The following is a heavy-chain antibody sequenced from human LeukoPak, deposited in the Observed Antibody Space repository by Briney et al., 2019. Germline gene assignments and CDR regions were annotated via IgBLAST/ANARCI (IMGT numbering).Heavy chain of an antibody. CDR2: ISNSGSSI. V-gene: IGHV3-11*04. Sequence: GGSLRLSCAASGFTFSDSYMTWIRQPPGKGLEWVSYISNSGSSIYYADSVKGRFTTSSDNAKSSLYLQMSSLRAEDTAVYYCGRGHWGLDYWGQGALVTVSS. D-gene: IGHD7-27*01. CDR3: GRGHWGLDY. J-gene: IGHJ4*02. CDR1: GFTFSDSY.